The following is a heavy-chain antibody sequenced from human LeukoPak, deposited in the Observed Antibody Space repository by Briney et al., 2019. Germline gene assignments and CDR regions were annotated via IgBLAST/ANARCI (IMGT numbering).Heavy chain of an antibody. CDR1: GGTFSSYA. D-gene: IGHD4-11*01. CDR3: ARLNDYSKANYYYYYMDV. CDR2: IIPIFGTA. V-gene: IGHV1-69*01. Sequence: GSSVKVSCKVSGGTFSSYAFSWVRQAPGQGLEWMGGIIPIFGTANYAQKFQGRVTITADESTSTAYMELSSLRSEDTAVYYCARLNDYSKANYYYYYMDVWGKGTTVTVSS. J-gene: IGHJ6*03.